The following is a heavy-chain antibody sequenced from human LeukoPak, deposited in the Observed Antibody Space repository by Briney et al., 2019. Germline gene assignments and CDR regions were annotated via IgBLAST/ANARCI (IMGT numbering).Heavy chain of an antibody. V-gene: IGHV3-33*01. J-gene: IGHJ4*02. CDR3: ARAIVGHTGDY. Sequence: PGRSLRLSCAASGFTFSNCAMHWVRQAPCKGLEWVAGIWYEGTNEYYAEAVKGRFTISRDNSKNTLYLQMNSLRAEDSAVYYCARAIVGHTGDYWGQGTLVTVAS. D-gene: IGHD1-26*01. CDR1: GFTFSNCA. CDR2: IWYEGTNE.